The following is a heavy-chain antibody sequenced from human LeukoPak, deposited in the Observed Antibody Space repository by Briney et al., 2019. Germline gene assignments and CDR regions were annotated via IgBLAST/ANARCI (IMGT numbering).Heavy chain of an antibody. CDR1: GFTFSNFE. CDR3: ARERYSGYYFDC. Sequence: GGSLRLSCAASGFTFSNFEMNWVRQAPGKGLEWVSYISTGGSIIHYADSVEGRFTISRDNAKNSLYLEMNSLRAEDTAIYYCARERYSGYYFDCWGQGTLVTVSS. D-gene: IGHD5-18*01. V-gene: IGHV3-48*03. J-gene: IGHJ4*02. CDR2: ISTGGSII.